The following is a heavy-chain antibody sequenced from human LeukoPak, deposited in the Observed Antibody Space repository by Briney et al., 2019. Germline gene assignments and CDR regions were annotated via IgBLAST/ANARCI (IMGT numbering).Heavy chain of an antibody. CDR1: GFTFSSYA. Sequence: GGSLRLSCAASGFTFSSYAMTWVRQAPGKGLEWVSAISSSGDTYYAGSVKGRFTISRDNSKNTLYLQMNRLRAEDTAVYYCAKDAVGATAYYFDCWGQGTLVTVSS. V-gene: IGHV3-23*01. D-gene: IGHD1-26*01. CDR2: ISSSGDT. CDR3: AKDAVGATAYYFDC. J-gene: IGHJ4*02.